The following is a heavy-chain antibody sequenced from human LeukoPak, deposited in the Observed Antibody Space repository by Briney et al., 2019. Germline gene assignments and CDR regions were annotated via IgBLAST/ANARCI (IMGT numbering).Heavy chain of an antibody. D-gene: IGHD6-19*01. V-gene: IGHV1-69*06. CDR3: ARTVAGIGYFDY. J-gene: IGHJ4*02. CDR1: GGTFSSYA. Sequence: SVKVSCKASGGTFSSYAISWVRQAPGQGLEWMGGIIPIFGTANYAQKFQGRVTITADKSTSTAYMELSSLRSEDTAVYYCARTVAGIGYFDYWGQGTLATVSS. CDR2: IIPIFGTA.